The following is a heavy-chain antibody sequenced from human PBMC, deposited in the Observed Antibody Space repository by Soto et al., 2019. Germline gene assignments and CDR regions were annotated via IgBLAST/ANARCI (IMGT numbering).Heavy chain of an antibody. Sequence: EVQLVQSGAEVKKPGESLKISCKGSGYSFTSYWIGWVRQMPGKGLEWMGIIYHGDSDTRYSPSFQGQVTISADKSISTAYLQWSSLKASDTAMYYCARRRVPTSFYYYYGMDVWGQGTTVTVSS. J-gene: IGHJ6*02. V-gene: IGHV5-51*03. CDR2: IYHGDSDT. CDR3: ARRRVPTSFYYYYGMDV. CDR1: GYSFTSYW. D-gene: IGHD5-12*01.